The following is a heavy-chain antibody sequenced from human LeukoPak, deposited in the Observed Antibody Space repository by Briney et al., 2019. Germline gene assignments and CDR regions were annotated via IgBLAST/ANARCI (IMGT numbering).Heavy chain of an antibody. V-gene: IGHV1-69*13. CDR1: GGTFSSYA. CDR3: ARWISGSYFWFDL. Sequence: GAPVKVSCKASGGTFSSYAIIWVRQAPGQGLEWMGGIIPIFGTANYAQKFQGRVTITADESTSTAYMELSSLRSEDTAVYYCARWISGSYFWFDLWGQGTLVTVSS. CDR2: IIPIFGTA. D-gene: IGHD1-26*01. J-gene: IGHJ5*02.